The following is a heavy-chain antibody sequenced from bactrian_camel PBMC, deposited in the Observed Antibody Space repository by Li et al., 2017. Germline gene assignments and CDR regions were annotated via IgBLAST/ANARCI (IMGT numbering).Heavy chain of an antibody. CDR1: GFTFSRMY. J-gene: IGHJ6*01. Sequence: VQLVESGGGSVQAGGSLRLSCAASGFTFSRMYMTWVRQAPGKEREGVATIASIGSTYYADSVKGRFTISKDNAKGTLYLQMNGLKPEDTAMYYCAASWTRFCVKIKDDEFAYWGQGTQVTVS. CDR3: AASWTRFCVKIKDDEFAY. D-gene: IGHD1*01. V-gene: IGHV3S67*01. CDR2: IASIGST.